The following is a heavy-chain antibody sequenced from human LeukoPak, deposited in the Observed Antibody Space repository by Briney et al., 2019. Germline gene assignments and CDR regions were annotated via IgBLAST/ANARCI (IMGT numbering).Heavy chain of an antibody. CDR2: IWYDGSNK. CDR1: GFTFSSYG. V-gene: IGHV3-33*06. Sequence: PGGSLRLSCAASGFTFSSYGMHWVRQAPGKGLEWVAVIWYDGSNKYYADSVKDRFTISRDNSKNTLYLQMSSMRDEAAGVYYSAKNNYCSGGSCFSGAFDIWGQGTMVTVSS. D-gene: IGHD2-15*01. CDR3: AKNNYCSGGSCFSGAFDI. J-gene: IGHJ3*02.